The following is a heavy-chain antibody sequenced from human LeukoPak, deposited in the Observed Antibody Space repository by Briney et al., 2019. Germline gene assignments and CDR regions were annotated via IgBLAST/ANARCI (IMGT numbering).Heavy chain of an antibody. CDR2: IYYSGST. V-gene: IGHV4-39*01. J-gene: IGHJ4*02. CDR1: GGSISSSSYY. Sequence: PSETLSLTCTVSGGSISSSSYYWGWIRQPPGKGLEWIGSIYYSGSTYYNPSLKSRVTISVDTSKDQFSLKLSSVTAADTAVYYCARQFPYDSSGYYYVGDFDYWGQGTLVTVSS. CDR3: ARQFPYDSSGYYYVGDFDY. D-gene: IGHD3-22*01.